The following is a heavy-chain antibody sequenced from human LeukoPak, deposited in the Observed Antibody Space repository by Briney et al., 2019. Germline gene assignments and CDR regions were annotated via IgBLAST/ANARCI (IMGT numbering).Heavy chain of an antibody. CDR1: GFAFSSHW. V-gene: IGHV3-7*03. D-gene: IGHD6-13*01. J-gene: IGHJ4*02. Sequence: GGSLRLSCAASGFAFSSHWMSWVRQAPGKGLEWVANINQDGSEKYYVDSVKGRFTISRDNAKNSLYLQVNSLRAEDTAVYYCVRDHPAAGLIFDYWGQGTLVTVSS. CDR2: INQDGSEK. CDR3: VRDHPAAGLIFDY.